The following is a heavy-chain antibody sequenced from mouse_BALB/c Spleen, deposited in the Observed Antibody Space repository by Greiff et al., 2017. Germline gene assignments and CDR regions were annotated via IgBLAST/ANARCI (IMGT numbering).Heavy chain of an antibody. CDR3: ARDKGPLRFAY. Sequence: ESGPGLVKPSQSLSLTCSVTGYSITSGYYWNWIRQFPGNKLEWMGYISYDGSNNYNPSLKNRISITRDTSKNQFFLKLNSVTTEDTATYYCARDKGPLRFAYWGQGTLVTVSA. V-gene: IGHV3-6*02. J-gene: IGHJ3*01. CDR2: ISYDGSN. D-gene: IGHD1-1*01. CDR1: GYSITSGYY.